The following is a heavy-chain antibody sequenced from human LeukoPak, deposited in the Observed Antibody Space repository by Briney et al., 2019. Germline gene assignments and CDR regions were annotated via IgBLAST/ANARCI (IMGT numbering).Heavy chain of an antibody. CDR2: IYHSGST. CDR3: ARGDNWFDP. CDR1: GGSISSGGYS. V-gene: IGHV4-30-2*01. J-gene: IGHJ5*02. Sequence: SETLSLTCAVSGGSISSGGYSWSWIRHPPGKGLEWIGYIYHSGSTYYNPSLKSRVTISVDRSKNQFSLKLRSVTAADTAVYYCARGDNWFDPWGQGTLVTVSS.